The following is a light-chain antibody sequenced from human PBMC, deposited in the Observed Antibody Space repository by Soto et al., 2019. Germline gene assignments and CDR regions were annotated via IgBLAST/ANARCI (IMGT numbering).Light chain of an antibody. V-gene: IGLV2-23*02. CDR3: SSYAGSNNFV. CDR2: EVS. J-gene: IGLJ1*01. CDR1: SSNVGSYKL. Sequence: QSVLTQPASVSGSPGQSITISCTGTSSNVGSYKLVSWYQQHPGKAPNLLIYEVSNRPSGVSHRFSFSKSGNTASLTVSGLQAEDEADYYCSSYAGSNNFVFGSGTKV.